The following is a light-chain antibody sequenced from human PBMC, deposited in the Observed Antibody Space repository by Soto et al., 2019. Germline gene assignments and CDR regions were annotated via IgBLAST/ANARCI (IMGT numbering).Light chain of an antibody. Sequence: EIVLTQSPGTLSLSPGDRATLSCRASQSVGSNYIAWYQQKPGQAPRLLIYGASNRATGIPDTFSGSGSGTDFTLTISRLEHEDFAVYYCQQYGSAPSTFGGGTKVSIK. V-gene: IGKV3-20*01. CDR3: QQYGSAPST. J-gene: IGKJ4*01. CDR2: GAS. CDR1: QSVGSNY.